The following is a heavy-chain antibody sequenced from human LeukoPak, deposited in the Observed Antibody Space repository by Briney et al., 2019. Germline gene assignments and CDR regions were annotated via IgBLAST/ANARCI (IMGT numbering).Heavy chain of an antibody. D-gene: IGHD3-16*01. J-gene: IGHJ4*02. CDR1: GGSFSGYY. CDR2: INHSGST. Sequence: KPSETLSLTCAVYGGSFSGYYWSWIRQPPGKGLEWTGEINHSGSTNYNPSLKSRVTISVDTSKNQFSLKLSSVTAADTAVYYCARGLHYGGAAAHFDYWGQGTLVTVSS. V-gene: IGHV4-34*01. CDR3: ARGLHYGGAAAHFDY.